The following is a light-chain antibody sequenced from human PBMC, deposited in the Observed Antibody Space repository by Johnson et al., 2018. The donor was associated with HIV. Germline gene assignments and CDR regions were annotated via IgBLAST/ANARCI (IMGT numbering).Light chain of an antibody. CDR3: GTWDTSLSAYV. V-gene: IGLV1-51*01. Sequence: QSVLTQPPSVSAAPGQKVTISCSGSSSNIGNNYVSWYQQLPGTAPKLLIYDNHKRPSGIPDRFSGSKSGTSATLAITGLQAGDEADYYCGTWDTSLSAYVFETGTKVTVL. J-gene: IGLJ1*01. CDR1: SSNIGNNY. CDR2: DNH.